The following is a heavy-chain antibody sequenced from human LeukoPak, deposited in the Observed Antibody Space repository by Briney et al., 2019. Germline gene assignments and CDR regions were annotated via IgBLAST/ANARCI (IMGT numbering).Heavy chain of an antibody. D-gene: IGHD1-26*01. CDR1: GFTFSNYW. CDR2: IKKVGTEK. V-gene: IGHV3-7*03. Sequence: GGSLRLSCVASGFTFSNYWMTWVRQAPGKGLEWVAKIKKVGTEKYYVDSVKGRFTVSRDNAKNLLYLQMNSLRAEDTAMYYCARLNSGRAYGDAFDIWGQGTMVTVSS. J-gene: IGHJ3*02. CDR3: ARLNSGRAYGDAFDI.